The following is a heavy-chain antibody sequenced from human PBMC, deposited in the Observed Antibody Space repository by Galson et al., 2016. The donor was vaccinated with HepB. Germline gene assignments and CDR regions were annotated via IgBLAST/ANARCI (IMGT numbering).Heavy chain of an antibody. CDR2: IYSGGGT. CDR1: GFTFSHYA. D-gene: IGHD1-26*01. V-gene: IGHV3-53*01. Sequence: SLRLSCAASGFTFSHYAMAWVRQAPGKGLEWVSLIYSGGGTHYVDSVKGRFIISRDNSKNTLYLQMNSRRVEDTAVYYCARGGNYGYTWGLGTLVTVSS. J-gene: IGHJ4*02. CDR3: ARGGNYGYT.